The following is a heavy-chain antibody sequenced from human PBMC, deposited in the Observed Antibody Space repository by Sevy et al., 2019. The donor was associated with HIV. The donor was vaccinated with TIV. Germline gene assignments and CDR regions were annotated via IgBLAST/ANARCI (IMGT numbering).Heavy chain of an antibody. CDR1: GYTFTSYR. CDR3: ARAYCRGGRCYSLAY. CDR2: ISAHNGDT. J-gene: IGHJ4*02. Sequence: ASVKVSCHTSGYTFTSYRISWVRQAPGQGLEWMGWISAHNGDTDYVRNFQGRVTMITETRTSTAYMELRSLRSDDTAVYYCARAYCRGGRCYSLAYWGQGTLVTISS. D-gene: IGHD2-15*01. V-gene: IGHV1-18*01.